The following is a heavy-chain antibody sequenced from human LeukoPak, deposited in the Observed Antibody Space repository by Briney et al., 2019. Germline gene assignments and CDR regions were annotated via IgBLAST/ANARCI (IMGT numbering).Heavy chain of an antibody. CDR1: GFDFSSYV. D-gene: IGHD3-16*01. CDR2: ISHDGSNE. CDR3: VRDISREKSLDY. Sequence: PGGSLRLSCAASGFDFSSYVMHWVRQAPGKGLEWVAVISHDGSNEYYADSVTGRFTISRDNSKNTLSLQMNSLRAEDTALYYCVRDISREKSLDYWGQGTLVTVSS. J-gene: IGHJ4*02. V-gene: IGHV3-30*04.